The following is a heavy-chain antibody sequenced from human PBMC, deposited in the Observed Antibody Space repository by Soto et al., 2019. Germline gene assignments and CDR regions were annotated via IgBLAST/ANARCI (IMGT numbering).Heavy chain of an antibody. CDR2: ISAYNYNT. CDR3: ARVGGALGHWFDP. CDR1: GYTFTSYG. Sequence: QVQLVQSGAEVKKPGASVKVSCKASGYTFTSYGLSWVRQAPGQGLEWMGRISAYNYNTNYAQKLQGRVTMTTDTSTSTADMELRSLRSDDTAVYYCARVGGALGHWFDPWGQGTLVTVSS. J-gene: IGHJ5*02. D-gene: IGHD3-16*01. V-gene: IGHV1-18*01.